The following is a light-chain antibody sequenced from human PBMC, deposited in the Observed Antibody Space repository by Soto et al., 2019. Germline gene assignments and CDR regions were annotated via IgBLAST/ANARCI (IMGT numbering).Light chain of an antibody. CDR1: QSVSSNY. CDR3: QLYGSSPLYT. J-gene: IGKJ2*01. Sequence: IVLTQSAGTLSLSPRERATLSCRASQSVSSNYLDWYQQKPGQAPRLLIYGASTRATGITDRFSGSGSGTGFTPNNSSLESEDFAEYYCQLYGSSPLYTFGERTKLVI. CDR2: GAS. V-gene: IGKV3-20*01.